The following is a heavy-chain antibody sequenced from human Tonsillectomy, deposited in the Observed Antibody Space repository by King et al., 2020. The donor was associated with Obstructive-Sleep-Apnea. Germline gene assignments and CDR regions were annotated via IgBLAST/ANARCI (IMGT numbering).Heavy chain of an antibody. CDR3: ARDLDPIAAAGISDY. Sequence: VQLVESGGGQVKPGGSLRLSCAASGFTFSRYSMNWVRQAPGKGLEGVSSISSSSGYIYYADSVKGRFTISRDNAKDSVFLQMSSLGAEDTAVYYCARDLDPIAAAGISDYWGQGTPVTVSS. D-gene: IGHD6-13*01. CDR2: ISSSSGYI. CDR1: GFTFSRYS. V-gene: IGHV3-21*01. J-gene: IGHJ4*02.